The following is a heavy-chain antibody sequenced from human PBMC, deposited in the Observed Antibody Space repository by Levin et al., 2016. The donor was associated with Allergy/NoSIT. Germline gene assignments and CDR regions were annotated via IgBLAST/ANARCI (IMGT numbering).Heavy chain of an antibody. Sequence: GGSLRLSCVVSGFTFSSYAMSWVRQAPGKGLEWVSSIRGSTGSTYYADSVVGRFTISRDNSKNTLYLQMNSLRAEDTADYYCAKDRTSSPQNYYDILTAHPSAFDYWGQGALVTVSS. V-gene: IGHV3-23*01. J-gene: IGHJ4*02. CDR3: AKDRTSSPQNYYDILTAHPSAFDY. CDR2: IRGSTGST. CDR1: GFTFSSYA. D-gene: IGHD3-9*01.